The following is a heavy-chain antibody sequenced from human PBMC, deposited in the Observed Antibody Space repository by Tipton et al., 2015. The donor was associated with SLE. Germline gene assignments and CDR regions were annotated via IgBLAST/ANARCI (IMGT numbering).Heavy chain of an antibody. J-gene: IGHJ6*02. CDR3: ARVGCSGGSCYYYYYGMDV. CDR1: GGSFSGYY. Sequence: TLSLTCAVYGGSFSGYYWSWIRQPPGKGLEWIGEINHSGSTNYNPSLKSRVTISVDTSKNQFSLKLSSVTAADTAVYYCARVGCSGGSCYYYYYGMDVWGQGATVPVSS. D-gene: IGHD2-15*01. CDR2: INHSGST. V-gene: IGHV4-34*01.